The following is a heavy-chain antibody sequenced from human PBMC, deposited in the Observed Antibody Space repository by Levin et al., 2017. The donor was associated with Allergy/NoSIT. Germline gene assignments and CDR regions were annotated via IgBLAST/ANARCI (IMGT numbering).Heavy chain of an antibody. CDR3: ATSEWRWYFDL. D-gene: IGHD3-3*01. CDR1: GGSISNSY. V-gene: IGHV4-59*01. J-gene: IGHJ2*01. Sequence: SQTLSLTCTVPGGSISNSYWNWIRQPPGKGLEWIGYIYHSGSTNYNPSLKSRVTISVDTSKNQFSLNLSSVTAADTAVYYCATSEWRWYFDLWGRGTLVTVSS. CDR2: IYHSGST.